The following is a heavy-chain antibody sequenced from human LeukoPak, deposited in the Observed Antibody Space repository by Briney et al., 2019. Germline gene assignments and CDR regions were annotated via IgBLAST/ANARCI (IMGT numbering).Heavy chain of an antibody. CDR1: GGSISNYY. J-gene: IGHJ4*02. CDR3: ARCYYDSSGYHEYYFDY. V-gene: IGHV4-59*08. D-gene: IGHD3-22*01. CDR2: IYYSGST. Sequence: SETLSLTCSVSGGSISNYYWTWIRQPPGKGLEWIGYIYYSGSTNYNPSLKSRVAISVDTSKNQFSLKLTSVTAADTAVYYCARCYYDSSGYHEYYFDYWGQGTLVTVSS.